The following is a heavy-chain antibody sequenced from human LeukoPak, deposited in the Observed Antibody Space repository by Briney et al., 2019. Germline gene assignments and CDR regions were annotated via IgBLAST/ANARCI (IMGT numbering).Heavy chain of an antibody. J-gene: IGHJ4*02. Sequence: ASVKVSCKASGYTFTGYYMHWVRQAPGQGLEWMGWINPNSGGTNYAQKFQGRVTMTRDTSISTAYMELSRLGSDDTAVYYCARPGYSSGWYYFDYWGQGTLVTVSS. V-gene: IGHV1-2*02. CDR1: GYTFTGYY. CDR2: INPNSGGT. CDR3: ARPGYSSGWYYFDY. D-gene: IGHD6-19*01.